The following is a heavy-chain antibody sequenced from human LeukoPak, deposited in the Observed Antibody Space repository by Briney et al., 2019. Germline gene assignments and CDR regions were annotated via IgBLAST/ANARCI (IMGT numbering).Heavy chain of an antibody. CDR3: ARASPITGTTRPHYYYYYYMDV. J-gene: IGHJ6*03. CDR1: GFIFDDYG. V-gene: IGHV3-20*04. Sequence: PGGSLRLSCAASGFIFDDYGMTWVRQAPGKGLEWVSGINWNGGSTGYADSVKGRFTISRDNAKNSLYLQMNSLRAEDTALYYCARASPITGTTRPHYYYYYYMDVWGKGTTVTVSS. CDR2: INWNGGST. D-gene: IGHD1-7*01.